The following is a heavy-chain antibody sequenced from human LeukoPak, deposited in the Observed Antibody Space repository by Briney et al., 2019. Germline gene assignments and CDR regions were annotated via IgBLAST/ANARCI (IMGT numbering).Heavy chain of an antibody. CDR3: ARVLFGCSTQLRDYYYYMDV. V-gene: IGHV4-61*02. J-gene: IGHJ6*03. Sequence: PLSLTCTVSGGSISSGSYYWSWIRQPAGQGLEWIGRIYTSGSTNYNPSLKSRVTISVDTSKNQFSLKLSSVTAADTAVYYCARVLFGCSTQLRDYYYYMDVWGKGTTVTISS. D-gene: IGHD6-13*01. CDR2: IYTSGST. CDR1: GGSISSGSYY.